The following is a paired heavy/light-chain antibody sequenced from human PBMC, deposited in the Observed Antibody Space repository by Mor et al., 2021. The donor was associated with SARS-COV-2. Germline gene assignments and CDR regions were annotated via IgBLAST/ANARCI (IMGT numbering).Light chain of an antibody. CDR3: MQSIQVPYT. CDR1: ESLLYSDGKTY. J-gene: IGKJ2*01. V-gene: IGKV2D-29*01. CDR2: EVS. Sequence: DIVMTQTPLSLSVTPGQPASISCKSSESLLYSDGKTYLYWYLQKSGQPPQLLMYEVSNRFSGVPERFSASGSETDFTLKISRVEAEDVGIYYCMQSIQVPYTFGQGTKLETK.
Heavy chain of an antibody. Sequence: QVILQQSGPGLLKPSQTLSLTCVISGDSVSSNNFAWNWIRQSPSRGLEWLGRTYYESKWHFDFPIFIERRILIHPDTSKNQFSLQLTSVTPEDSAVYFCVGASKRRYFDLWGRGTLVIVSS. CDR2: TYYESKWHF. CDR3: VGASKRRYFDL. CDR1: GDSVSSNNFA. V-gene: IGHV6-1*01. J-gene: IGHJ2*01.